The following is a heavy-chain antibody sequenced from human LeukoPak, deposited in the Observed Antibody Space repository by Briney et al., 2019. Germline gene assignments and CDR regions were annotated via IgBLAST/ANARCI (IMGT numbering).Heavy chain of an antibody. CDR1: GFTFSTFW. CDR3: ARSEYSSTWYGDYYYYYMDV. CDR2: INSDGSST. J-gene: IGHJ6*03. Sequence: PGGSPRLSCAASGFTFSTFWMHWVRHAPGKGLVWVSRINSDGSSTVYADSVKGRFTISRDNAKNTLYLQMNSLRADDTAVYYCARSEYSSTWYGDYYYYYMDVWGKGTTVTVSS. V-gene: IGHV3-74*01. D-gene: IGHD6-13*01.